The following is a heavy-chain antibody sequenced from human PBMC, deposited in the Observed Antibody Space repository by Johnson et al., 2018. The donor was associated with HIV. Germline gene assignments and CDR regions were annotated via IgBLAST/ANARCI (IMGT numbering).Heavy chain of an antibody. CDR2: IRYDGRNK. V-gene: IGHV3-30*02. CDR1: GFTFSSYG. D-gene: IGHD1-26*01. Sequence: QEQLVESGGGVVQPGGSLRLSCAASGFTFSSYGMHWVRQAPGKGLEWVAFIRYDGRNKYYADSVKGRFTISRDNSKNTLYLQMNSLRAEDTAVYYCAKDLPRIRIPTKDDAFDIWGQGTMVTVSS. J-gene: IGHJ3*02. CDR3: AKDLPRIRIPTKDDAFDI.